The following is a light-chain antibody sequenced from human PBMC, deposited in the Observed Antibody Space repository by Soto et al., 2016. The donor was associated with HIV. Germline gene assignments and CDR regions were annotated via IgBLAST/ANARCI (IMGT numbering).Light chain of an antibody. CDR3: QQSYRTPALT. CDR1: QSISSY. V-gene: IGKV1-39*01. Sequence: DIQMTQSPSSLSASVGDRVTITCRASQSISSYLNWYQQKPGKAPKLLIYAASSLQSGVPSRFSGSGSGTDFTLTISSLQPEDFATYYCQQSYRTPALTFGRRDQGGDQT. J-gene: IGKJ4*01. CDR2: AAS.